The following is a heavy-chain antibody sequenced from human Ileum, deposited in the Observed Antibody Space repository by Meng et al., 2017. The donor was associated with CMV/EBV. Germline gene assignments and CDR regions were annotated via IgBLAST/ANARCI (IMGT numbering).Heavy chain of an antibody. D-gene: IGHD3-22*01. Sequence: GYYWSWIRQHPGKGLEWIWYSDYSGRTDYNPSLKSRVIISVDTSKDQFSLKLSSVTAADTAVYYCARGGGLPYYYDSSGYYPFFDYWGQGTLVTVSS. V-gene: IGHV4-31*02. CDR2: SDYSGRT. CDR3: ARGGGLPYYYDSSGYYPFFDY. J-gene: IGHJ4*02. CDR1: GYY.